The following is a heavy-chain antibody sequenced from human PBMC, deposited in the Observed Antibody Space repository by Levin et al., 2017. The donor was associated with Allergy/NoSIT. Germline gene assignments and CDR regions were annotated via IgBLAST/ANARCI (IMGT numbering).Heavy chain of an antibody. J-gene: IGHJ3*02. CDR2: IYSGGST. D-gene: IGHD4-17*01. V-gene: IGHV3-66*02. Sequence: SCAASGFTVSSNYMSWVRQAPGKGLEWVSVIYSGGSTYYADSVKGRFTISRDNSKNTLYLQMNSLRAEDTAVYYCARDRDYGDYVHAFDIWGQGTMVTVSS. CDR3: ARDRDYGDYVHAFDI. CDR1: GFTVSSNY.